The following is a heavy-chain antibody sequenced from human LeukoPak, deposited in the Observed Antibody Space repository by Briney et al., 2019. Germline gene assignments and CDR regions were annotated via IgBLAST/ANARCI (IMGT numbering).Heavy chain of an antibody. CDR1: GGSISSYY. V-gene: IGHV4-59*08. J-gene: IGHJ4*02. CDR2: IYYSGST. Sequence: TSETLSLTCTVSGGSISSYYWSWIRQPPGKGLEWIGYIYYSGSTNYNPSLKSRVTISVDTSKNQFSLKLSSVTAADTAVYYCAGHHPRNTVDFWGQGTLVTVSS. D-gene: IGHD2/OR15-2a*01. CDR3: AGHHPRNTVDF.